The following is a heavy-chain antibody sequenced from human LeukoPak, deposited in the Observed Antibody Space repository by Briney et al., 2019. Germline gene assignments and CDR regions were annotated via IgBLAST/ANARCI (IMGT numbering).Heavy chain of an antibody. CDR3: ARQAWSGYYNRFDP. J-gene: IGHJ5*02. CDR2: IYPGDSDT. Sequence: GESMKISCKGSGYSFTRYWIGWMRQMPGKGLEWMGIIYPGDSDTRYSPSFQGQVTISADKSISTAYLQWSSLKASDTAMYYCARQAWSGYYNRFDPWGQGTLVTVSS. D-gene: IGHD3-3*01. V-gene: IGHV5-51*01. CDR1: GYSFTRYW.